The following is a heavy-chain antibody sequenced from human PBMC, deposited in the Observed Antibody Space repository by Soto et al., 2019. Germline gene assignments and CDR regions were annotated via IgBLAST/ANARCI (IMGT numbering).Heavy chain of an antibody. Sequence: SETLSLTCTVSGGSISSYYWSWIRQPPGKGLEWIGYIYYSGSTNYNPSLKSRVTISVDTSKNQFSLKLSSATAADTAVYYCARQGYCSSTSCYNYYYYGMDVWGQGTTVTVSS. CDR1: GGSISSYY. V-gene: IGHV4-59*08. D-gene: IGHD2-2*01. CDR2: IYYSGST. J-gene: IGHJ6*02. CDR3: ARQGYCSSTSCYNYYYYGMDV.